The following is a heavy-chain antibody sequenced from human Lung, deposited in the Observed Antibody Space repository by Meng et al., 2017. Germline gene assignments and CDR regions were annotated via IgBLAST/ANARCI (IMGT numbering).Heavy chain of an antibody. Sequence: QVQLVQSGAEVKKPGASVKVSCKASGYTFTSYAMHWVRQAPGQRLEWMGWINAGNGNTKYSQKFQGRVTITRDTSASTAYMELSSLRSEDTAVYYCARGEGCCTNGVCSPGYWGQGTLVTVSS. CDR1: GYTFTSYA. CDR3: ARGEGCCTNGVCSPGY. CDR2: INAGNGNT. V-gene: IGHV1-3*01. J-gene: IGHJ4*02. D-gene: IGHD2-8*01.